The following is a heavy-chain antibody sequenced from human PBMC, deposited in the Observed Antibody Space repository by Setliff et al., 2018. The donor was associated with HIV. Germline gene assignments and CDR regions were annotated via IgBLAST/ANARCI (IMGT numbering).Heavy chain of an antibody. CDR1: GGSISSGSYY. CDR3: ARGRYSSGWYKDAFDI. D-gene: IGHD6-19*01. V-gene: IGHV4-61*02. CDR2: IYTSGNT. Sequence: PSETLSLTCTVSGGSISSGSYYWSWIRQPAGKGLEWIGRIYTSGNTNYNPSLKCRVTISADTSKKQFSLKLNSVTAADTAVYYCARGRYSSGWYKDAFDIWGQGTMVT. J-gene: IGHJ3*02.